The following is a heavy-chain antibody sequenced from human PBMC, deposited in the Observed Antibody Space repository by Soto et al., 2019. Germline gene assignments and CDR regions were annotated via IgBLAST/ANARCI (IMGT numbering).Heavy chain of an antibody. CDR2: INAGNGNT. V-gene: IGHV1-3*01. CDR3: ARAAIFGVVTLRDAFGI. Sequence: GASVKVSCKASGYTFTSHAIHWVRQAPGQRLEWMGWINAGNGNTKYSQKFQGRVTITRDTSASTAYMELSSLRSEDTAVYYCARAAIFGVVTLRDAFGIWGQGTMVTVSS. CDR1: GYTFTSHA. D-gene: IGHD3-3*01. J-gene: IGHJ3*02.